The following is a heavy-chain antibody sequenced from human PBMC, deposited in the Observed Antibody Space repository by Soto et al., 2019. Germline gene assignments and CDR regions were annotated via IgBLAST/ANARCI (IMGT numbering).Heavy chain of an antibody. Sequence: EVQLLQSGGGLVQPGGSLRLSCAASGFTFSVLAMGWVRQAPGKGLEWVSVIDYTGGTTYYTDSVKGRFIISRDNSKKMLYLQMNGLRAEDTAVYYCVKDATRTDGWYYFDYWGQGALVTVSS. CDR3: VKDATRTDGWYYFDY. D-gene: IGHD6-19*01. V-gene: IGHV3-23*01. CDR1: GFTFSVLA. CDR2: IDYTGGTT. J-gene: IGHJ4*02.